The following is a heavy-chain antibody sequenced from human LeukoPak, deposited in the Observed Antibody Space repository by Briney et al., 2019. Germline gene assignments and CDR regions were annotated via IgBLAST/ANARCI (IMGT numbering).Heavy chain of an antibody. CDR2: ISSSGSTI. J-gene: IGHJ4*02. Sequence: PGGSLRLCCAASGFTSSSYAMNWVRQAPGKGLEWVSYISSSGSTIYYADSVKGRFTISRDNSKNTLYLQMNSLRAEDTAVYYCARGGARGYYWGQGTLVTVSS. D-gene: IGHD5-12*01. CDR3: ARGGARGYY. V-gene: IGHV3-48*01. CDR1: GFTSSSYA.